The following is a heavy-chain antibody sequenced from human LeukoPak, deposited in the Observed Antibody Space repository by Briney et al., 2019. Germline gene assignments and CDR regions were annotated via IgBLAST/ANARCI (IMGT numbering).Heavy chain of an antibody. CDR2: INHSGST. CDR1: GGSFSGYY. V-gene: IGHV4-34*01. J-gene: IGHJ5*02. Sequence: PSETLSLTCAVYGGSFSGYYWSWIRQPPGKGLEWIGEINHSGSTNYNPSLKSRVTISVDTSKNQFSLKLRSVTAADTAVYYCAREKSFDWLLYIRRAGWFDPWGQGTLVTVSS. CDR3: AREKSFDWLLYIRRAGWFDP. D-gene: IGHD3-9*01.